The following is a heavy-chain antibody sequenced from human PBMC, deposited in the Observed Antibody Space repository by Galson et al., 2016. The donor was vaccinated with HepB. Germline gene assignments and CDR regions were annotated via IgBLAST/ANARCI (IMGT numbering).Heavy chain of an antibody. CDR3: TRDSSGYYEHFDF. J-gene: IGHJ4*02. CDR2: ISDLGNT. D-gene: IGHD6-19*01. V-gene: IGHV4-31*03. Sequence: TLSLTCNVSGDSLTSGPLQWSWIRQAPGKGLEWLGLISDLGNTHYNPSLKSRISISMDMSKNHFSLRLNSVTAADTATYYCTRDSSGYYEHFDFWGQGTLVTVSS. CDR1: GDSLTSGPLQ.